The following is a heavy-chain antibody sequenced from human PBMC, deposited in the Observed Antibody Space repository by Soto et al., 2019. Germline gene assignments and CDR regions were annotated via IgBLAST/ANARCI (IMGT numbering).Heavy chain of an antibody. CDR2: IYYGGST. CDR1: GGSISSSSYY. D-gene: IGHD1-26*01. Sequence: SETLSLTCTVSGGSISSSSYYWGWIRQPPGKGLEWIGSIYYGGSTYYNPSLKSRVTISVDTSKNQFSLKLSSVTAADTAVYYCARTNRYSGSYCFDYWGQGTLVTVSS. CDR3: ARTNRYSGSYCFDY. V-gene: IGHV4-39*01. J-gene: IGHJ4*02.